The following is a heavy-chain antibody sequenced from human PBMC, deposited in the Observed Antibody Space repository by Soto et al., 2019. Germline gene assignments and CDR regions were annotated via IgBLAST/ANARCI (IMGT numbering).Heavy chain of an antibody. CDR3: ARESAAGTLDY. CDR2: IIPIFGTA. CDR1: GGTLSRHA. V-gene: IGHV1-69*13. Sequence: GAPVEVSRQASGGTLSRHAISWGRQAPGQGLEWMGGIIPIFGTANYAQKFQGRVTITADESTSTAYMELSSLRSEDTAVYYCARESAAGTLDYWGQGTLVTVSS. D-gene: IGHD6-13*01. J-gene: IGHJ4*02.